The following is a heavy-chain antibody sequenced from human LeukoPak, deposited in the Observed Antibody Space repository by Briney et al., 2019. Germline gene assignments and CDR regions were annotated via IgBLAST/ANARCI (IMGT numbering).Heavy chain of an antibody. CDR3: ARHKSSGSYPLDY. V-gene: IGHV4-59*08. J-gene: IGHJ4*02. CDR1: GGSISTYF. CDR2: IYFSGSI. Sequence: PSETLSLTCTVSGGSISTYFWSWIRQPPGKGLEWIGHIYFSGSIDYNPSLKSRVTISVDTSKNQFSLKLSSVTAADTAVYYCARHKSSGSYPLDYWGQGILVTVPS. D-gene: IGHD3-22*01.